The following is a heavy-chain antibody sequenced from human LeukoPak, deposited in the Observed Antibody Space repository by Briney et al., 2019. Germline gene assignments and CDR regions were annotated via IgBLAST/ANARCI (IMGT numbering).Heavy chain of an antibody. D-gene: IGHD1-26*01. CDR2: ISWNSGSI. CDR1: GFTFDDYA. J-gene: IGHJ4*02. CDR3: AKDIGGGSYYLFDY. V-gene: IGHV3-9*01. Sequence: GGSLRLSCAASGFTFDDYAMHWVRQAPGKGLEWVSGISWNSGSIGYADSVKGRFTTSRDNAKNSLYLQMNSLRAEDTALYYCAKDIGGGSYYLFDYWGQGTLVTVSS.